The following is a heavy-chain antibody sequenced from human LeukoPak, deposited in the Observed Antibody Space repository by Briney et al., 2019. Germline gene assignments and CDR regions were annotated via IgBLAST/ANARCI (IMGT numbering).Heavy chain of an antibody. Sequence: GGSLRLSCAASGFTFSSYAMSWVRQAPGKGLEWVSSISSSSSYIYYADSVKGRFTISRDNAKNSLYLQMNSLRAEDTAVYYCARPLTDAFDIWGQGTMVTVSS. CDR1: GFTFSSYA. V-gene: IGHV3-21*01. J-gene: IGHJ3*02. CDR2: ISSSSSYI. D-gene: IGHD3-16*02. CDR3: ARPLTDAFDI.